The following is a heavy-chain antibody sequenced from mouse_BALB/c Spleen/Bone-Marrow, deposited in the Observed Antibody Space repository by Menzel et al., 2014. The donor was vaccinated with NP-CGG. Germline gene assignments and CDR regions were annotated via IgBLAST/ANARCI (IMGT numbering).Heavy chain of an antibody. Sequence: EVQGVESGGGLVKPGGSLKLSCAASGFAFSSYDMSWVRQTPEKRLEWVATISSGGSYTYYPDSVKGRFTISRDNARNTLYLQMSSLRSEDTALYYCARHPYYGNYPGWFAYWGQGTLGTVSA. CDR1: GFAFSSYD. D-gene: IGHD2-10*01. CDR2: ISSGGSYT. CDR3: ARHPYYGNYPGWFAY. J-gene: IGHJ3*01. V-gene: IGHV5-9*02.